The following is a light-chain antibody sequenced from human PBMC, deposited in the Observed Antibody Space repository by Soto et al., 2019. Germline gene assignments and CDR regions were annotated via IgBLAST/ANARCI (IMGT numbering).Light chain of an antibody. Sequence: ETVLTQSPVTLSLSPGERATLSCRASQSVGSYLAWYQQKPGQAPTLLIFGASSRATGIQDRFSGSGSGTDFTLTISGLQPEDFAVYYCKQYGTSPGTFGQGTKVDIK. V-gene: IGKV3-20*01. CDR1: QSVGSY. CDR3: KQYGTSPGT. J-gene: IGKJ1*01. CDR2: GAS.